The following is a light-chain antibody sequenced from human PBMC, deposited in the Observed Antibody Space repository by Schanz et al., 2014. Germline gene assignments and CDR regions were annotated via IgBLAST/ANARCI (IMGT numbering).Light chain of an antibody. V-gene: IGKV3-20*01. CDR1: QSLSGNS. Sequence: EIVMTQSPATLSVSPGERATLSCRASQSLSGNSLAWYQQKPGQAPRLLIYDASSRATGIPDRFSGSGSGTDFTLTISSLEPEDFAVYYCQQYGSSPVTFGGGTKV. CDR3: QQYGSSPVT. CDR2: DAS. J-gene: IGKJ4*01.